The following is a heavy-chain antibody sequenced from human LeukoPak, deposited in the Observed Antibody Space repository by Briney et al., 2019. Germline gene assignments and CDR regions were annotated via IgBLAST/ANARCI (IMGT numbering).Heavy chain of an antibody. CDR3: ARFIRPAFNWFDP. CDR2: INHSGST. D-gene: IGHD1-1*01. V-gene: IGHV4-34*01. Sequence: SETLSLTCAVYGGSFSGYYWSWIRQPPGKGLEWIGEINHSGSTNYNPSLKSRVTISVDTSKNQFSLKLSSVTAADTAVYYCARFIRPAFNWFDPWGQGTLVTVSS. J-gene: IGHJ5*02. CDR1: GGSFSGYY.